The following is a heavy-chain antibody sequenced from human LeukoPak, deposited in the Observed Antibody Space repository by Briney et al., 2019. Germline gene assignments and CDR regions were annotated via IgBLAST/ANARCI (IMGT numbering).Heavy chain of an antibody. J-gene: IGHJ6*02. D-gene: IGHD2-2*01. CDR2: ISAYNGNT. CDR1: GYTFTSYG. CDR3: ARDQGPNDVVPAEDGMDV. Sequence: GESLKISCKASGYTFTSYGISWVRQAPGQGLEWMGWISAYNGNTNYAQKLQGRVTMTTDTSTSTAYMELRSLRSDDTAVYYCARDQGPNDVVPAEDGMDVWGQGTTVTVSS. V-gene: IGHV1-18*01.